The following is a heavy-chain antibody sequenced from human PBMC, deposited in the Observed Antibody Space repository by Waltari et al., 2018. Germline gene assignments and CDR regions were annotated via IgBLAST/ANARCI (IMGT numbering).Heavy chain of an antibody. D-gene: IGHD3-16*02. CDR2: IKKDGSEI. Sequence: DVQLVASGGGLVQPGGALRLSCLVSGFGFSIFWLIWARQAPGKGLEWVANIKKDGSEIHYVDSVKGRFTISRDNAKKSVYLQMNSLRVEDTAVYFCVRVGEENSNSQYRWFDAWGQGSLVTVSS. CDR3: VRVGEENSNSQYRWFDA. V-gene: IGHV3-7*01. J-gene: IGHJ5*02. CDR1: GFGFSIFW.